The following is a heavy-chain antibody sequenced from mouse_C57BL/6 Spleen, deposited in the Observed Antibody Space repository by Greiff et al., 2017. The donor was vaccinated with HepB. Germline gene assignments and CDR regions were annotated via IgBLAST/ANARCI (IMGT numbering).Heavy chain of an antibody. CDR3: ARDLGDYDYWYFDV. CDR2: ISDGGSYT. Sequence: DVHLVESGGGLVKPGGSLKLSCAASGFTFSSYAMSWVRQTPEKRLEWVATISDGGSYTYYPDNVKGRFTISRDNAKNNLYLQMSHLKSEDTAMYYCARDLGDYDYWYFDVWGTGTTVTVSS. J-gene: IGHJ1*03. V-gene: IGHV5-4*01. CDR1: GFTFSSYA. D-gene: IGHD2-4*01.